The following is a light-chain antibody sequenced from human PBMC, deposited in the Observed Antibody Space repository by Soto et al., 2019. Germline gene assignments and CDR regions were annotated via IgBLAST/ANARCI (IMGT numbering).Light chain of an antibody. CDR1: SSNIGYNY. V-gene: IGLV1-51*01. CDR3: GTWDSSLSAVV. J-gene: IGLJ2*01. Sequence: QSVLTQPPSVSAAPGQKVTISCSGSSSNIGYNYVSWYQQLPGTAPKLLIYDNNKRPSGIPDRFSGSKSGTSATLGITGLQTEDEADYYCGTWDSSLSAVVFGGGTKLTVL. CDR2: DNN.